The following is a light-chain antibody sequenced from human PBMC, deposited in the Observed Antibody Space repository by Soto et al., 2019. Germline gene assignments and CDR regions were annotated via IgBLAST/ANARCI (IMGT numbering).Light chain of an antibody. V-gene: IGKV1-5*01. CDR1: QSISSW. CDR3: RQYNSYS. Sequence: IQMTHSPSTLSASVGDRVTITCRASQSISSWLAWYQQKPGKAPKLLIYDASSLESGVPSRFSGSGSGTEFTLTISSLQPDDFATYYCRQYNSYSFGQGTKVDVK. J-gene: IGKJ1*01. CDR2: DAS.